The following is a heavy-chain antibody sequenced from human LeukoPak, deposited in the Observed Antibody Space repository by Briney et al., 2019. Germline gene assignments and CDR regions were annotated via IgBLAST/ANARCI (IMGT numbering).Heavy chain of an antibody. V-gene: IGHV3-15*01. Sequence: PGGSLRLSCAASGFTFSNAWMSWVRQAPGKGLEWVGRIKSKTDGGTTDYAAPVKGRFTISRDDSKNTLYLQMNSLKAEDTAVYYCTTETQITLIVLWGQGTLVTVSS. D-gene: IGHD3-22*01. CDR2: IKSKTDGGTT. J-gene: IGHJ4*02. CDR3: TTETQITLIVL. CDR1: GFTFSNAW.